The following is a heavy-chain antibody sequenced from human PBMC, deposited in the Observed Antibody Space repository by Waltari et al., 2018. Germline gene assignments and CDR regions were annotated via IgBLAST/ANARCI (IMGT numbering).Heavy chain of an antibody. CDR1: GASIRGSYW. CDR2: IHGSGRS. J-gene: IGHJ4*02. V-gene: IGHV4-4*02. CDR3: ARDRGRGLYLDS. Sequence: QVQLQESGPGLVKPSGTLSVTCGVSGASIRGSYWWSWVRQPPGKGLEWIGQIHGSGRSNYNPSLESRVTVSIDTSNNHFSLKVTSATAADTAVYYCARDRGRGLYLDSWGQGTLVTVSP. D-gene: IGHD2-15*01.